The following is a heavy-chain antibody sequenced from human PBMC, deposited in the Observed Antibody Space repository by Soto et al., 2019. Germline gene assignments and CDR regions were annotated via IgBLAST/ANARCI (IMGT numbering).Heavy chain of an antibody. Sequence: ASVKVSCKASGYTFTDYYMHWVRQAPGQGLEWMGWIKPNSGVTNYAQKFQGWVTMTRDTSISTAYMELSSLRSEDTAVYYCATAWENGDYDYWGQGTLVTVSS. CDR2: IKPNSGVT. J-gene: IGHJ4*02. CDR3: ATAWENGDYDY. CDR1: GYTFTDYY. D-gene: IGHD4-17*01. V-gene: IGHV1-2*04.